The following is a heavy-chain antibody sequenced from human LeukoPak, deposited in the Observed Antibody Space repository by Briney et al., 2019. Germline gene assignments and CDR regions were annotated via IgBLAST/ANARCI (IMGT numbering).Heavy chain of an antibody. Sequence: GGSLRLSCAASGFTFSSYWMHWVRQAPGKGLVWVSRINSDGSSTSYADSVKGRFTISRDNAKNTVYLQMNSLRAEDTAVYYCARPDSSGYYSGDYWGQGTLVTVSS. V-gene: IGHV3-74*01. D-gene: IGHD3-22*01. CDR1: GFTFSSYW. J-gene: IGHJ4*02. CDR2: INSDGSST. CDR3: ARPDSSGYYSGDY.